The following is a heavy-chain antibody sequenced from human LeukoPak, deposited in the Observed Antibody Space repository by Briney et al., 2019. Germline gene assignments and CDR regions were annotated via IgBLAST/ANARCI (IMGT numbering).Heavy chain of an antibody. CDR2: MNPNSGNT. CDR3: ARVLAADDGLYNWFDP. CDR1: GYTFTSYY. V-gene: IGHV1-8*02. J-gene: IGHJ5*02. D-gene: IGHD6-13*01. Sequence: GASVKVSCKASGYTFTSYYMHWVRQATGQGLEWMGWMNPNSGNTGYAQKFQGRVTMTRNTSISTAYMELSSLRSEDTAVYYCARVLAADDGLYNWFDPWGQGTLVNVSS.